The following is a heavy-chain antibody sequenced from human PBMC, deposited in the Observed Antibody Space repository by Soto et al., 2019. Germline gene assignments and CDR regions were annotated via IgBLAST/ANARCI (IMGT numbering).Heavy chain of an antibody. D-gene: IGHD6-19*01. CDR1: GGSFSGYY. CDR2: INHSGST. J-gene: IGHJ4*02. CDR3: ARGRRPGYSSGSYFDY. V-gene: IGHV4-34*01. Sequence: PSETLSLTCAVYGGSFSGYYWSWIRQPPGKGLEWIGEINHSGSTNYNPSLKSRVTISVDTSKNQFSLKLSSVTAADTAVYYCARGRRPGYSSGSYFDYWGQGTLVTVSS.